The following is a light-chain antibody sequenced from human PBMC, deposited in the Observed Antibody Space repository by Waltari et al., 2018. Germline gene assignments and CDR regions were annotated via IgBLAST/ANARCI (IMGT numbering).Light chain of an antibody. CDR3: QQSFTTPPT. CDR2: WAS. CDR1: QKVFYNSNDKNY. V-gene: IGKV4-1*01. J-gene: IGKJ2*01. Sequence: DIVLTQSPDSLAVSLGERATINCTSSQKVFYNSNDKNYLVWYQQKSGPPPKLLIYWASTRESGVPDRFSGIESGTEFTLTISNLQAEDVAVYYCQQSFTTPPTFGQGTKLEIK.